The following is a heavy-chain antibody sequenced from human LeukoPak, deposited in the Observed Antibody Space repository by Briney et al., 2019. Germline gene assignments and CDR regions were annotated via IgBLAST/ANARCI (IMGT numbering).Heavy chain of an antibody. V-gene: IGHV4-34*01. CDR3: ARGPKHITRIVVVIKRWFDP. CDR2: INHSGST. Sequence: SETLSLTCAVYGGSFSGYYWSWIRQPPGKGLEWIGEINHSGSTNYNPSLKSRVTISVDTSKNQFSLKLSSVTAADTAVYYCARGPKHITRIVVVIKRWFDPWGQGTLVTVSS. D-gene: IGHD3-22*01. J-gene: IGHJ5*02. CDR1: GGSFSGYY.